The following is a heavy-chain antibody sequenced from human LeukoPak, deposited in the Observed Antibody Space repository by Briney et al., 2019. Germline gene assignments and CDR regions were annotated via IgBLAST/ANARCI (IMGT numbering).Heavy chain of an antibody. CDR1: GGSISTYY. Sequence: SETLSLTCAVSGGSISTYYWSWIRQPPGKGLEWIGYIHYSGTTNYNPSLKNRVTISLDTSKNQFSPNLSSVTAADTAVYYCARMGGYSGYATHWGQGTLVTVSS. CDR3: ARMGGYSGYATH. CDR2: IHYSGTT. J-gene: IGHJ4*02. V-gene: IGHV4-59*08. D-gene: IGHD5-12*01.